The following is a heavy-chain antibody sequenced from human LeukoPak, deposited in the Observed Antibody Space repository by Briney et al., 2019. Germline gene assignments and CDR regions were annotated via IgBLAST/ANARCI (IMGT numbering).Heavy chain of an antibody. Sequence: GGSLTLSCAASGVTFSSYSMNWVRQPPGKGLEWVSSISNSSSYIYYAPSVKRRFIISRDNDKNSLYLQLNSLRADAYVGYCCARGILRYFDGLSTLFGSWDQGTLVTVFS. D-gene: IGHD3-9*01. CDR2: ISNSSSYI. V-gene: IGHV3-21*01. CDR3: ARGILRYFDGLSTLFGS. J-gene: IGHJ4*02. CDR1: GVTFSSYS.